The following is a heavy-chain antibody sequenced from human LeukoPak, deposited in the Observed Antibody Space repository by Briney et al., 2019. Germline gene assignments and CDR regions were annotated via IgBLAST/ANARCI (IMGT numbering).Heavy chain of an antibody. J-gene: IGHJ6*02. CDR3: ARAPSDYSNYLFDYYGMDV. Sequence: ASVKVSCKASGYTFTSYGISWVRQAPGQGLEWMGWISAYNGNTNYAQKLQGRVTMTTDTSTGTAYMELRSLRSDDTAVYYCARAPSDYSNYLFDYYGMDVWGQGTTVTVSS. D-gene: IGHD4-11*01. CDR2: ISAYNGNT. CDR1: GYTFTSYG. V-gene: IGHV1-18*01.